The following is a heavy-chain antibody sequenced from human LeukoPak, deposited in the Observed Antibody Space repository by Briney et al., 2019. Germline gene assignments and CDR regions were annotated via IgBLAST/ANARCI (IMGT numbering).Heavy chain of an antibody. D-gene: IGHD2-21*01. V-gene: IGHV5-51*01. J-gene: IGHJ5*02. CDR2: IYPGDSDT. Sequence: GESLKISCKGSGYSFTSYWIAWVRQMPGKGLEWMGVIYPGDSDTRYSPSLQGQVTISADKSISTAYLQWSSLKASDSAMYFCARWIATEGGGWFDPWGQGTLVTVSS. CDR3: ARWIATEGGGWFDP. CDR1: GYSFTSYW.